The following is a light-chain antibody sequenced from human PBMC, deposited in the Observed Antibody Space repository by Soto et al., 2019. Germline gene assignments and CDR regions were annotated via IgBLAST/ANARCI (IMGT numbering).Light chain of an antibody. CDR2: AAS. CDR3: QQSYSTPRT. Sequence: DIQMTQSPSSLSASVGDRVTITCRASQSISSYLNWYQQKPGKAPRLLIYAASSLKSGIPSRFSGSGSGTDFNLTISSRPPEALATYYCQQSYSTPRTFGQGTKLQI. CDR1: QSISSY. J-gene: IGKJ2*01. V-gene: IGKV1-39*01.